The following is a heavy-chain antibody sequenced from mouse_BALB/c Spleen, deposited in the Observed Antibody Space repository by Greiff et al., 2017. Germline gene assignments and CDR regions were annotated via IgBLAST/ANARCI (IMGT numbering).Heavy chain of an antibody. D-gene: IGHD4-1*01. V-gene: IGHV14-3*02. CDR3: ARSSWGAY. CDR2: IDPANGNT. CDR1: GFNIKDTY. J-gene: IGHJ3*01. Sequence: EVQLQESGAELVKPGASVKLSCTASGFNIKDTYMHWVKQRPEQGLEWIGRIDPANGNTKYDPKFQGKATITADTSSNTAYLQLSSLTSEDTAVYYCARSSWGAYWGQGTLVTVSA.